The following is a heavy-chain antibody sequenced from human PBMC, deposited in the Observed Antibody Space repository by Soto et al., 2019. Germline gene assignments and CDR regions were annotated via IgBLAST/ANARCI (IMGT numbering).Heavy chain of an antibody. J-gene: IGHJ3*02. CDR2: FDPEDGET. V-gene: IGHV1-24*01. CDR1: GYTLTELS. Sequence: GASVKVSCKVSGYTLTELSMHWVRQAPGKGLEWMGGFDPEDGETIYAQKFQGRVTMTEDTSTGTAYMELSSLRSEDTAVYYCARDATTASAFDIWGQGTMVTVSS. D-gene: IGHD4-17*01. CDR3: ARDATTASAFDI.